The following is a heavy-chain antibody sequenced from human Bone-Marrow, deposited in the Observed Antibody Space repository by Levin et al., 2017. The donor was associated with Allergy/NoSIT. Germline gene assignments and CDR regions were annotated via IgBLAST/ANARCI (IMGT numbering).Heavy chain of an antibody. Sequence: GESLKISCVGSGFNVSSNYMSWVRQAPGKGLEWVSVIYSGGSTDYADSVKGRFIISRDNSKNTLYLQMNSLRAEDTAVYYCVRVAQLFSGSYRDYWGQGTLVTVSS. CDR1: GFNVSSNY. D-gene: IGHD1-26*01. V-gene: IGHV3-53*01. CDR3: VRVAQLFSGSYRDY. CDR2: IYSGGST. J-gene: IGHJ4*02.